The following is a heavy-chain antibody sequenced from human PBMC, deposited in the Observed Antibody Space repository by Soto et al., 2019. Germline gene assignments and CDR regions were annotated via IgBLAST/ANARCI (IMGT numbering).Heavy chain of an antibody. CDR2: IKSKGSGETT. CDR1: GFAFNDAW. CDR3: DWGVVIDRGYALHV. D-gene: IGHD2-21*01. J-gene: IGHJ3*01. Sequence: EVQLVESGGGLVEPGGSLRLSCAASGFAFNDAWMSWVRQAPGKGLDWVGRIKSKGSGETTDFPAPVKGRFTISRDDAENMLYLQMNSLQSEDTAVYYCDWGVVIDRGYALHVWGQGTMVIVSS. V-gene: IGHV3-15*05.